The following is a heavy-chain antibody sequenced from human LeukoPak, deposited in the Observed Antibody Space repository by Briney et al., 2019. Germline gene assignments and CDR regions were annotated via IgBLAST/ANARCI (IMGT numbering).Heavy chain of an antibody. V-gene: IGHV3-66*02. CDR3: ARDVIDGPAGVDY. D-gene: IGHD3-10*01. CDR1: AYTFSSNY. J-gene: IGHJ4*02. CDR2: IYSGGST. Sequence: GGSLRLSCAASAYTFSSNYMSWVRQAQGKGLEWVSVIYSGGSTYYSDSVKGRFTISRDNSKNTLYLQMNSLRAEDTAVYYCARDVIDGPAGVDYWGQGTLVTVSS.